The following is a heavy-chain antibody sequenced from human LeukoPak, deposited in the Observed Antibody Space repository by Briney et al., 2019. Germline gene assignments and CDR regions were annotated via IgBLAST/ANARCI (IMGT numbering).Heavy chain of an antibody. CDR1: GGSISSSSYY. CDR2: IYYSGST. V-gene: IGHV4-39*01. CDR3: ARHPPSRGYSYGYPPNYFDY. D-gene: IGHD5-18*01. J-gene: IGHJ4*02. Sequence: SETLSLTCTVSGGSISSSSYYWGWIRQPPGKGLEWIGSIYYSGSTYHNPSLKSRVTIPVDTSKNQFPLKLSSVTAADTAVYYCARHPPSRGYSYGYPPNYFDYWGQGTLVTVSS.